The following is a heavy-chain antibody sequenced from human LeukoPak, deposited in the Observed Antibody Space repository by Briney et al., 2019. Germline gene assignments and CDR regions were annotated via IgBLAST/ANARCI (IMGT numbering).Heavy chain of an antibody. J-gene: IGHJ6*02. CDR3: ARDPYDILTGYNGMDV. CDR1: GFTFSSYA. CDR2: ISSNGGST. V-gene: IGHV3-64*01. Sequence: TGGSLRLSCAASGFTFSSYAMHWVRQAPGKGLEYVSAISSNGGSTYYANSVKGRFTISRDNSKNTLYLQMGSLRAEDMAVYYCARDPYDILTGYNGMDVWGQGTTVTVSS. D-gene: IGHD3-9*01.